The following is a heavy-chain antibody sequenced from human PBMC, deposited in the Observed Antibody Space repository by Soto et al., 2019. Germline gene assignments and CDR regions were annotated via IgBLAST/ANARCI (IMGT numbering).Heavy chain of an antibody. CDR2: ISSSSSYI. CDR1: GFTFSSYS. CDR3: ARYGGNSGYYYYGMDV. V-gene: IGHV3-21*01. D-gene: IGHD2-21*02. Sequence: LRLSGAASGFTFSSYSMNWVRHAPGNGLELVSSISSSSSYIYYADSVKGRFTISRDKAKNSLYLQMNSLRAEDTAVYYCARYGGNSGYYYYGMDVWGQGTTVTVSS. J-gene: IGHJ6*02.